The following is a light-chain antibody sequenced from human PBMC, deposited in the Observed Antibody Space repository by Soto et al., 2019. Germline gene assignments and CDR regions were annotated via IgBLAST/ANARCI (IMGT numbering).Light chain of an antibody. J-gene: IGLJ2*01. CDR3: LSYDSSLSGSV. Sequence: QSVLTQPPSVSGAPGQRVTISCTGSSSNIGAGFDVHWYQQLPGTAPKLLIYGNSNRPSGVPDRFSGSKSGTSASLAITGLQAEDEAEYYCLSYDSSLSGSVFGGWTKLTVL. CDR1: SSNIGAGFD. CDR2: GNS. V-gene: IGLV1-40*01.